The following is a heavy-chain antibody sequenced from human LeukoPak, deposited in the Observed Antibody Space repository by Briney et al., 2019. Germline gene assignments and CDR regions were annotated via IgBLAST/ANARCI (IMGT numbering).Heavy chain of an antibody. CDR2: IKSKTDGGTT. V-gene: IGHV3-15*01. J-gene: IGHJ4*02. Sequence: PGGSLRLSCAASGFTFSNAWVSWVRQAPGKGLEWVGRIKSKTDGGTTDYAAPVKGRFTISGDDSKNTLYLQMNSLKTEDTAVYYCTTGPPGITGTPWWGQGTLVTVSS. CDR3: TTGPPGITGTPW. CDR1: GFTFSNAW. D-gene: IGHD1-7*01.